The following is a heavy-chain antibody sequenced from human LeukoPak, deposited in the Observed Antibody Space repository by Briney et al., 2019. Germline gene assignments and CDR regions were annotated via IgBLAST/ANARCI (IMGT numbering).Heavy chain of an antibody. CDR2: IYPGDSDT. D-gene: IGHD4-17*01. CDR3: ARPEEHGDYVHDAFDI. Sequence: GESLKISCKASGYRFTSYWIGWVRQMPGKGLEWMGIIYPGDSDTRYSPSFEGQVTISADKSISTAYLQWSSLKASDTAMYYCARPEEHGDYVHDAFDIWGQGTMVTVSS. J-gene: IGHJ3*02. CDR1: GYRFTSYW. V-gene: IGHV5-51*01.